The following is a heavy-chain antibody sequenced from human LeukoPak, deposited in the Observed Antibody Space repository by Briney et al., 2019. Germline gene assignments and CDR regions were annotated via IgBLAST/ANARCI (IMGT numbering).Heavy chain of an antibody. CDR3: ARGVSKGYSYGFDWFDP. J-gene: IGHJ5*02. V-gene: IGHV4-39*07. D-gene: IGHD5-18*01. Sequence: PSETLSLTCTVSGGSISSSTFYWGWIRQPPGKGLEWIGSLYYSGSTYYNPSLKSRVTISVDTSKNQFSLKLSSVTAADTAVYYCARGVSKGYSYGFDWFDPWGQGTLVTVSS. CDR2: LYYSGST. CDR1: GGSISSSTFY.